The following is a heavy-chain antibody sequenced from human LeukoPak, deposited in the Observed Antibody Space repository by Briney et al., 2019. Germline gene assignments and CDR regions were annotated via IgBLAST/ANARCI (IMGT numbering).Heavy chain of an antibody. V-gene: IGHV2-5*01. D-gene: IGHD2-2*01. J-gene: IGHJ4*02. CDR2: IYWNDDK. CDR1: GFSLSTSGVG. Sequence: SGPTLVNPTQTLTLTCTFSGFSLSTSGVGVGWIRQPPGKALEWLALIYWNDDKRYSPSLKSRLTITKDTSKNQVVLTMTNMDPVDTATYYCAHRGYCSSTSCSPDFDYWGQGTLVTVSS. CDR3: AHRGYCSSTSCSPDFDY.